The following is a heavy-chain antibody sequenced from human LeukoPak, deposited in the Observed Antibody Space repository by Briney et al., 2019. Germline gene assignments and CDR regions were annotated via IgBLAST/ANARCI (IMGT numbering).Heavy chain of an antibody. Sequence: SETLSLTCTVSGGSIRSYYWSWIRQPPGKGLEWIGYIYYSGSTNYNPSLKSQVSISVDTSKNQFSLKLSSVTAADTAVYYCARTGSTVTMLYPFDHWGQGTLVTVSS. D-gene: IGHD4-17*01. CDR3: ARTGSTVTMLYPFDH. CDR1: GGSIRSYY. V-gene: IGHV4-59*01. J-gene: IGHJ4*02. CDR2: IYYSGST.